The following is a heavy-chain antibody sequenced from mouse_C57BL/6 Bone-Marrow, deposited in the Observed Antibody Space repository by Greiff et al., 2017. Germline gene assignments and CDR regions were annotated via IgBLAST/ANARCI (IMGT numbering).Heavy chain of an antibody. D-gene: IGHD3-2*02. CDR3: ARRAQDGGFYAMDY. CDR1: GFTFSSYG. CDR2: ISSGGSYT. V-gene: IGHV5-6*01. J-gene: IGHJ4*01. Sequence: EVQGVESGGDLVKPGGSLKLSCAASGFTFSSYGMSWVRQTPDKRLEWVATISSGGSYTYYPDRVKGRFTISRDNAKNTLYLQMSSLKSEDTAMYYCARRAQDGGFYAMDYWGQGTSVTVSS.